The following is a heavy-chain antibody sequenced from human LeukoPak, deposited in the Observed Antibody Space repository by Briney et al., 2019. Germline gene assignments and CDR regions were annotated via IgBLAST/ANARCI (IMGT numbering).Heavy chain of an antibody. CDR2: ISGSGGSA. CDR3: AKGRLRTRRGYSGYDSFDY. J-gene: IGHJ4*02. Sequence: PGGSLRLSCAASGFTFSSYAMRWVRQAPGKGLEWVSAISGSGGSAYYADSVKGRFTISRDNSKNTLYLQMNSLRAKDTAVYYCAKGRLRTRRGYSGYDSFDYWGQGTLVTVSS. CDR1: GFTFSSYA. V-gene: IGHV3-23*01. D-gene: IGHD5-12*01.